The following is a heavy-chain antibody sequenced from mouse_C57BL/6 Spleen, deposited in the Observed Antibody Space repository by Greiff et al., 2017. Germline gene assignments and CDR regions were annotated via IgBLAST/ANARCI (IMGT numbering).Heavy chain of an antibody. J-gene: IGHJ3*01. Sequence: EVQLVEPGPGLVKPSQSLSLTCSVTGYSITSGYYWNWIRQFPGNKLEWMGYISYDGSNNSNPSLKNRISITRDTSKNQFFLKLNSVTTEDTATYYCARGRGSSYGWFAYWGQGTLVTVSA. CDR1: GYSITSGYY. CDR3: ARGRGSSYGWFAY. D-gene: IGHD1-1*01. V-gene: IGHV3-6*01. CDR2: ISYDGSN.